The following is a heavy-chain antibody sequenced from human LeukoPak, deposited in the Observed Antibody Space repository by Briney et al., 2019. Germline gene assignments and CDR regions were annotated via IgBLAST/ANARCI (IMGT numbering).Heavy chain of an antibody. CDR1: GFTFSSYG. CDR2: IRYDGSNK. Sequence: GGSLRLSCAASGFTFSSYGMHWVRQAPGKGLEWVAFIRYDGSNKYYADSVKGRLTISKNNSKNTLYLQMNSLRAEDPAVCYCAKVLGANSRGESMGGGLSIAAAGPYYYYYTDVWGKGPTVTVSS. D-gene: IGHD6-13*01. CDR3: AKVLGANSRGESMGGGLSIAAAGPYYYYYTDV. V-gene: IGHV3-30*02. J-gene: IGHJ6*03.